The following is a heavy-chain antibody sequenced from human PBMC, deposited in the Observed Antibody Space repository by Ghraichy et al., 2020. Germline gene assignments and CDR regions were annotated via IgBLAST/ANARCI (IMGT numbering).Heavy chain of an antibody. CDR1: GGSFSGYY. V-gene: IGHV4-34*01. CDR3: ARATIPHLRFLGLPPSFDY. D-gene: IGHD3-3*01. Sequence: SETLSLTCAVYGGSFSGYYWSWIRQPPGKGLEWIGEINHSGSTNYNPSLKSRVTISVDTSKNQFSLKLSSVTAADTAVYYCARATIPHLRFLGLPPSFDYWGQGTLVTVSS. J-gene: IGHJ4*02. CDR2: INHSGST.